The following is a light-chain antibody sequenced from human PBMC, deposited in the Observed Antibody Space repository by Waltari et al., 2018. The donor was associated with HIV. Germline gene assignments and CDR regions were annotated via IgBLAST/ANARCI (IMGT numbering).Light chain of an antibody. CDR1: ICNMGTNP. Sequence: QSVLTQPPSASETPGQRVTISCSGSICNMGTNPVEWYQQFPGTAPKLLIYSNNQRPSGVPDRFSGSKSGTSASLAIGGAQSEDEADYYCASSEDSKHGPLFGGGTRLTVL. CDR3: ASSEDSKHGPL. V-gene: IGLV1-44*01. J-gene: IGLJ2*01. CDR2: SNN.